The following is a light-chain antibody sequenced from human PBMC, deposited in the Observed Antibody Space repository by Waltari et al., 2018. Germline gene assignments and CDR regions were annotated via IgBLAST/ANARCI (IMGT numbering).Light chain of an antibody. CDR2: KAN. CDR1: SGSLSTTSY. V-gene: IGLV8-61*01. CDR3: ALYMGSGIWV. Sequence: QTVVTQEPSLSVSPGGTVTLTCALSSGSLSTTSYTTWYQQTPGQGQLTIVYKANARSSGVPDRFSGSILGNTAGLTITGAQADDESDYYCALYMGSGIWVFGGGTRLTVL. J-gene: IGLJ3*02.